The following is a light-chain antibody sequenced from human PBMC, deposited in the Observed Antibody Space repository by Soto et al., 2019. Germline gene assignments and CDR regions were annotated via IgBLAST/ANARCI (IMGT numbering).Light chain of an antibody. V-gene: IGKV3-15*01. J-gene: IGKJ1*01. CDR2: DAS. CDR3: QQYNIWPRT. CDR1: QSVSSN. Sequence: EIVLTQSPGPLSLSPGERHSLSCRASQSVSSNLAWYQQKPGQAPRLLIYDASTRATVIPARFSGSGSGTEFTLTISSLQSEDFAVYYCQQYNIWPRTFGQGTKVDIK.